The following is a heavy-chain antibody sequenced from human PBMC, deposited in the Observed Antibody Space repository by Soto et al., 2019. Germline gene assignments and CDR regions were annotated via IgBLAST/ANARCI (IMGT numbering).Heavy chain of an antibody. J-gene: IGHJ5*02. CDR1: GGYIRGYG. CDR2: IYYSGST. D-gene: IGHD6-25*01. CDR3: ARPHGGSSGWDNWFDP. Sequence: SETQCVTCTVAGGYIRGYGWSWIRQQPGKGLEWIGYIYYSGSTNYNPSLKSRVTISVDTSKNQFSLKLSSVTAADTAVYYCARPHGGSSGWDNWFDPWGQGTLVTVS. V-gene: IGHV4-59*01.